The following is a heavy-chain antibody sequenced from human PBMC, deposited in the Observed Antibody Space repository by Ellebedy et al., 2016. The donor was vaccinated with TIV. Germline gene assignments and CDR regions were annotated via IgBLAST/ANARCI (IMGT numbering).Heavy chain of an antibody. D-gene: IGHD6-19*01. CDR2: ISGTGAST. CDR3: ARCTGWYADY. J-gene: IGHJ4*02. Sequence: GESLKISXATSGFTFSQFAVHWVRQAPGKGLEWVSAISGTGASTYYADSVKGRFTISRDNSKSTLYLQMNSLTAEDTALYYCARCTGWYADYWGQGTRVTVSS. CDR1: GFTFSQFA. V-gene: IGHV3-23*01.